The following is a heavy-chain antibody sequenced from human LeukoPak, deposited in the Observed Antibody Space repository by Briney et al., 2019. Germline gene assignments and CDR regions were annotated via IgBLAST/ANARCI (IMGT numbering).Heavy chain of an antibody. CDR1: GFTFSTYA. V-gene: IGHV3-23*01. CDR3: AKGSSYFDY. CDR2: ITGSGGRT. D-gene: IGHD3-10*01. Sequence: GGSLRLSCAASGFTFSTYAMNWVRQAPGKGLEWVSVITGSGGRTYYADSVKGRFTISRDNSKNTLSLQMNSLRAEDTAVYYCAKGSSYFDYRGQGTLVTVSS. J-gene: IGHJ4*02.